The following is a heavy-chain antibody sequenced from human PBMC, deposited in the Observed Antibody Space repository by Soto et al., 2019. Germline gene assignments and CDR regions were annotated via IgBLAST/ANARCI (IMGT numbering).Heavy chain of an antibody. CDR1: GGSISSGDYY. J-gene: IGHJ6*02. CDR2: IYYSGST. D-gene: IGHD3-3*01. CDR3: ARDKHITIFGVVIEGDPTDYYGMDV. V-gene: IGHV4-30-4*01. Sequence: QVQLQESGPGLVKPSQTLSLTCTVSGGSISSGDYYWSWIRQPPGKGLEWIGYIYYSGSTYYNPSLKSRVTISVDTSKNQFSLKLSSVTAADTAVYYCARDKHITIFGVVIEGDPTDYYGMDVWGQGTTVTVSS.